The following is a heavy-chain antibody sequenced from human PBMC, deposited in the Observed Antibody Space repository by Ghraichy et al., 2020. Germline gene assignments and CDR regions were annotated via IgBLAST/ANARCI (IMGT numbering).Heavy chain of an antibody. D-gene: IGHD6-6*01. Sequence: SQTLSLTCAISGDSVSSKSAAWNWIRQSPSRGLEWLGRSYYRSKWYNDYAVSVKVRITINPDTSTNQFSLQLNSVRPEDTAVYYCAGSSSSALDYWGQGTLVTVSS. V-gene: IGHV6-1*01. CDR2: SYYRSKWYN. CDR3: AGSSSSALDY. J-gene: IGHJ4*02. CDR1: GDSVSSKSAA.